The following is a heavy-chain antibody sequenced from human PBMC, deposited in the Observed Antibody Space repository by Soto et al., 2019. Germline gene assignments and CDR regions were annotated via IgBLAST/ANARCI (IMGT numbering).Heavy chain of an antibody. CDR3: ARGGGTILAPLP. Sequence: ASVKVSCKASGYTFTGYFIHWVRQAPGQGLEWMGYINPNGGATKYAPRFQGRVTMTSDTSIRTAYMDLSNLTSDDTAVYYCARGGGTILAPLPCGPGTLVTVSS. J-gene: IGHJ5*02. D-gene: IGHD3-3*01. V-gene: IGHV1-2*02. CDR1: GYTFTGYF. CDR2: INPNGGAT.